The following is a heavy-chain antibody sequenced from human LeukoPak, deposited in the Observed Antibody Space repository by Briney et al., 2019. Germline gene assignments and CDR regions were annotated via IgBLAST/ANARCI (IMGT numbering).Heavy chain of an antibody. Sequence: ASVKVSCKASGYTFTGNYVHWVRQAPGQGREWMGWINPNSGVTNYAQKFQGRVTMTRDTSISTAYMELSRLRSDDTAVYYCASNGGIDGSGSYYKVAFDIWGQGTMVTVSS. J-gene: IGHJ3*02. D-gene: IGHD3-10*01. CDR3: ASNGGIDGSGSYYKVAFDI. CDR1: GYTFTGNY. V-gene: IGHV1-2*02. CDR2: INPNSGVT.